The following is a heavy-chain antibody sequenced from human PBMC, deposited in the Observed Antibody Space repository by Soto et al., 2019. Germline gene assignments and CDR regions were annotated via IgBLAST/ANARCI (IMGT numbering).Heavy chain of an antibody. CDR2: ISYDGSNE. CDR3: AKDIALVRGVIIDVDV. V-gene: IGHV3-30*18. Sequence: QVRLVESGGGVVQPGRSLRLSCAASGFIFSNYGMHWVRQAPGKGLEWVAVISYDGSNEYYADSVKGRFTISRDNSKNTLYLQMSSLRVEDTAVYYCAKDIALVRGVIIDVDVWGQGTMVTVSS. J-gene: IGHJ6*02. D-gene: IGHD3-10*01. CDR1: GFIFSNYG.